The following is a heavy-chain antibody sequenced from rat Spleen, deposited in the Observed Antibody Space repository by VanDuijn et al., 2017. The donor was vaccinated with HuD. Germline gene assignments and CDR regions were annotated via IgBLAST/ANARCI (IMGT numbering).Heavy chain of an antibody. CDR3: TRRGITNYFDY. CDR2: ISTSGSRT. Sequence: EVQVVESGGGIVQPGRSLKLSCAASGFTFSNYYMAWVRQAPKKGLEWVATISTSGSRTYYRDSVKGRFTISRDNAKSTLYLQMDSLRSEDTATYYCTRRGITNYFDYWGQGVMVTVSS. J-gene: IGHJ2*01. V-gene: IGHV5-25*01. CDR1: GFTFSNYY. D-gene: IGHD1-4*01.